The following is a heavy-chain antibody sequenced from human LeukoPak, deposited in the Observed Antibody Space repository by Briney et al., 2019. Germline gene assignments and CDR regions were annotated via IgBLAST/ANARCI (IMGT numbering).Heavy chain of an antibody. CDR2: ITSDGSST. Sequence: PGGSLRLSCAASGFTFSSYWMHWVRQAPGKGLVWVSRITSDGSSTNYADSVKGRFTISRDNAKNSLYLQMNSLRAEDTAVYYCARDPYYSGYYYFDYWGQGTLVTVSS. J-gene: IGHJ4*02. D-gene: IGHD3-22*01. V-gene: IGHV3-74*01. CDR1: GFTFSSYW. CDR3: ARDPYYSGYYYFDY.